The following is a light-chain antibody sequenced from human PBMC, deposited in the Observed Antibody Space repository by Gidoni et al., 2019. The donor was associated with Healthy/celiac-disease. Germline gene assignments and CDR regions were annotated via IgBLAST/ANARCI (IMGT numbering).Light chain of an antibody. V-gene: IGKV3-20*01. CDR3: QQYGSSRGIT. CDR1: QSVSSSY. Sequence: EIVFTQSPGTLSLSPGERATLSCRASQSVSSSYLAWYQQKPGQAPRLLIYGASSRATGIPDRFSGSGSGTDFTLTISRLEPEDFAVYYCQQYGSSRGITFGPGTKVDIK. CDR2: GAS. J-gene: IGKJ3*01.